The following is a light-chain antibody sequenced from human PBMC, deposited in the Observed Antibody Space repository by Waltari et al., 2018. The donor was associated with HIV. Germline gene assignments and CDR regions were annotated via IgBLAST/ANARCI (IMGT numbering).Light chain of an antibody. CDR3: AARDDSLNVWV. J-gene: IGLJ3*02. CDR1: TSNVGSNP. CDR2: SNN. Sequence: QSFLTQPPSASGTPGRRVVTSCPGNTSNVGSNPVTLYRQVPGTAPKILMFSNNQRPSGVTDRFSGSKSGTSASLAIKGLQSEDEADYYCAARDDSLNVWVFGGGTKLTVL. V-gene: IGLV1-44*01.